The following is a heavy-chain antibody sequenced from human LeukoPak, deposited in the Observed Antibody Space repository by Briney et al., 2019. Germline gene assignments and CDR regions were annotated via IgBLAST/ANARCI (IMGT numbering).Heavy chain of an antibody. J-gene: IGHJ4*02. CDR3: AREYALRSPFDY. CDR2: INQDGSEK. CDR1: GFTFSSYW. Sequence: GGSLRLSCAVSGFTFSSYWMSWVRQAPGKGLEWVANINQDGSEKYYVDSVKGRFTISRDNAKNSLYLQMNSLRVEDTAVYYCAREYALRSPFDYWGQGTLVTVSS. V-gene: IGHV3-7*01.